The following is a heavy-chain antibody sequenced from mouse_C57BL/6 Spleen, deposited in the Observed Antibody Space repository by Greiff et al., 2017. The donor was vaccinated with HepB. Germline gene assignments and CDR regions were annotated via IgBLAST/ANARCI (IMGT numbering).Heavy chain of an antibody. CDR2: IHPNSGST. J-gene: IGHJ2*01. D-gene: IGHD1-1*01. CDR1: GYTFTSYW. V-gene: IGHV1-64*01. Sequence: VQLQQPGAELVKPGASVKLSCKASGYTFTSYWMHWVKQRPGQGLEWIGMIHPNSGSTNYNEKFKSKATLTVDKSSSTAYMQLSSLTSEDSAVYYCAREGGITTVVAPRYFDYWGQGTTLTVSS. CDR3: AREGGITTVVAPRYFDY.